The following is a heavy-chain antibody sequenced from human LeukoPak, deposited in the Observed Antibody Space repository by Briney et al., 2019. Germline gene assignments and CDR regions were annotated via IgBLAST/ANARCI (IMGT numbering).Heavy chain of an antibody. D-gene: IGHD6-6*01. Sequence: GESLKISCKGSGYSFTSYWIGWVRPMPGKGLEWMGIIYPGDSDTRYSPSFQGQVTISADKSISTAYLQWSSLKASDTAMYYCARPIAARLKPDAFDIWGQGTMVTVSS. CDR1: GYSFTSYW. CDR3: ARPIAARLKPDAFDI. V-gene: IGHV5-51*01. J-gene: IGHJ3*02. CDR2: IYPGDSDT.